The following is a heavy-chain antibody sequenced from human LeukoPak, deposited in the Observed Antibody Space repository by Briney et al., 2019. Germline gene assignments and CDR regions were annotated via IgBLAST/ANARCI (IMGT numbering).Heavy chain of an antibody. Sequence: ASVKVSCKASGYTFTSYGISWVRQAPGQGLEWMGWISAYNGNTNYAQKLQGRVTMTTDTSTSTAYMALRSLRSDDTAVYYCERAGDSSSWYYYYHYYMDVWGKGTTVTVSS. J-gene: IGHJ6*03. D-gene: IGHD6-13*01. CDR3: ERAGDSSSWYYYYHYYMDV. CDR2: ISAYNGNT. CDR1: GYTFTSYG. V-gene: IGHV1-18*01.